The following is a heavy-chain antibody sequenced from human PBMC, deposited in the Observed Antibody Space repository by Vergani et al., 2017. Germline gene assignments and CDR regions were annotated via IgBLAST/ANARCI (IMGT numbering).Heavy chain of an antibody. V-gene: IGHV1-69-2*01. J-gene: IGHJ4*02. Sequence: DVQLVQSGAEVKKPGTTVKISCKVSGYTLTDYWMHWVQQAPGKGLEWMGAVDPEEGETVYAEKFQARVTITADTSRDTVYLEVTSLKSDDTAVYYCATAFFLEVTWSYAGYWGQGPLVTVSS. CDR3: ATAFFLEVTWSYAGY. D-gene: IGHD3-16*01. CDR2: VDPEEGET. CDR1: GYTLTDYW.